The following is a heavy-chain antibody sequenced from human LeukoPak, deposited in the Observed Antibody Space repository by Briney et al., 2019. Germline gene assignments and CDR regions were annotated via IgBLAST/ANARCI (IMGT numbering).Heavy chain of an antibody. J-gene: IGHJ4*02. CDR2: IKQDGSEK. D-gene: IGHD3-22*01. V-gene: IGHV3-7*03. CDR1: GFTFSSYW. Sequence: GGSLRLSCAASGFTFSSYWMSWVRQAPGKGLEWVANIKQDGSEKYYVDSVKGRFTISRDNAKNSLYLQMNSLRAEDTAVYYCARATYYYDSSGYLYFDYWGQGTLVTVSS. CDR3: ARATYYYDSSGYLYFDY.